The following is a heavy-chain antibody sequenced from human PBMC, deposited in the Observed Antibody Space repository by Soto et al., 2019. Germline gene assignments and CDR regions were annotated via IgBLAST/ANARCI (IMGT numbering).Heavy chain of an antibody. CDR2: INHSGNT. J-gene: IGHJ5*02. CDR1: GFAFYYYN. Sequence: LRLSCAASGFAFYYYNMNWVRQAPGRGLEWIGSINHSGNTYLSPSLKDRVTMSVDTSKNSFSLKLRSATAADTGLYYCSRRAPEGFDPWGQGTLVTVSS. CDR3: SRRAPEGFDP. V-gene: IGHV4-34*01.